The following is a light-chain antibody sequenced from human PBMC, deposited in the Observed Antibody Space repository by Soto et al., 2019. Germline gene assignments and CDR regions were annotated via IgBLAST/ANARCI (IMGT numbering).Light chain of an antibody. CDR1: SSDVGGYNY. J-gene: IGLJ1*01. CDR3: CSHAGSYTYV. CDR2: DVT. Sequence: QCVLTQPRSVSGSPGQSLAISCTGTSSDVGGYNYVSWYQQYPGKVPKLMIYDVTKRPSGVPDRFSGSKSGNTASLTISGLQAEDEADYYCCSHAGSYTYVFGTGTKVTVL. V-gene: IGLV2-11*01.